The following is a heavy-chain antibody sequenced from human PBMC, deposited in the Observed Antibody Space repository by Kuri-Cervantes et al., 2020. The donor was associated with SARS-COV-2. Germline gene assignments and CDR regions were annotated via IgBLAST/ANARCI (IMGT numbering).Heavy chain of an antibody. J-gene: IGHJ1*01. CDR3: ARVRVYCRGGSCTREDFQL. Sequence: ASVKVSCKTSGYTFTNYAISWVRQAPGQGLEWMGWISAYNDHTNYAQNFQGRVTMTTDTSTSTAFMEVRSLSSDDTAVYYCARVRVYCRGGSCTREDFQLWGQGTLVTVSS. V-gene: IGHV1-18*01. CDR1: GYTFTNYA. CDR2: ISAYNDHT. D-gene: IGHD2-15*01.